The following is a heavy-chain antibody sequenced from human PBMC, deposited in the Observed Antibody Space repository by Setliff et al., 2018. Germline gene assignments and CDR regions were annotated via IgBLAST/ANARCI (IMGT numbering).Heavy chain of an antibody. J-gene: IGHJ3*02. CDR3: ARVPRFTDTRNAFDI. D-gene: IGHD5-18*01. CDR2: IYAGEAT. CDR1: GDSISNYY. Sequence: SETLSLTCTVSGDSISNYYWIRQTAGKGLEWIGSIYAGEATYYNPSLESRVVISVDTSKNQFSLKLSSVTAADTAVYYCARVPRFTDTRNAFDIWGQGTMVTVSS. V-gene: IGHV4-4*07.